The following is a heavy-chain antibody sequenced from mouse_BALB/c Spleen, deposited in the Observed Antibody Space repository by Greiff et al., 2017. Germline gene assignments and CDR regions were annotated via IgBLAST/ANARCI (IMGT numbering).Heavy chain of an antibody. D-gene: IGHD2-14*01. CDR1: GFTFSSYG. Sequence: EVHLVESGGDLVKPGGSLKLSCAASGFTFSSYGMSWVRQTPDKRLEWVATISSGGSYTYYPDSVKGRFTISRDNAKNTLYLQMSSLKSEDTAMYYCARDYRYDERGAMDYWGQGTSVTVSS. CDR2: ISSGGSYT. J-gene: IGHJ4*01. CDR3: ARDYRYDERGAMDY. V-gene: IGHV5-6*01.